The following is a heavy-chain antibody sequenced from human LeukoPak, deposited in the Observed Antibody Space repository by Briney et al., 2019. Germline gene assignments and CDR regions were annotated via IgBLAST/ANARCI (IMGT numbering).Heavy chain of an antibody. J-gene: IGHJ4*02. CDR2: IYSGGST. D-gene: IGHD3-16*01. CDR1: GFTVSSNY. Sequence: PGGSLRLSCAASGFTVSSNYMNWVRQAPGKGLEWVSIIYSGGSTYYADSVKGRFTISRGNSKNILYLQMNSLRAEDTAVYYCAREKLNWGFYYWGQGTLVTVSS. CDR3: AREKLNWGFYY. V-gene: IGHV3-53*01.